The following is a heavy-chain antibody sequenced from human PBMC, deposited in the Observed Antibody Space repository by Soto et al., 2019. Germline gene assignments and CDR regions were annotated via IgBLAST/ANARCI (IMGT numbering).Heavy chain of an antibody. CDR1: GFTFSNAW. V-gene: IGHV3-15*01. D-gene: IGHD6-13*01. CDR2: IKSKTDGGTT. J-gene: IGHJ4*02. Sequence: PGGSLRLSCAGSGFTFSNAWMSWVRQAPGKGLEWVGRIKSKTDGGTTDYAAPVKGRFTISRDDSKNTLYLQMNSLETEDTAVYYCTTGAAAAVSDYWGQGTLVTGSS. CDR3: TTGAAAAVSDY.